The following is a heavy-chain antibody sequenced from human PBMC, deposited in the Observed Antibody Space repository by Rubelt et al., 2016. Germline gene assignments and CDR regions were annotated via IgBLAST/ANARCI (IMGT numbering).Heavy chain of an antibody. Sequence: QVQLQESGPGLVKASETLSLTCTLSGGSISGYYWNWIRQPPGKGLEWIGYISYSGSTNYNPSLKSRVTISVDTSKNQFSLKLSSVTAVDTAVYYCARRGTDGSSSSCYNWFDPWGQGTLVTVSS. CDR1: GGSISGYY. D-gene: IGHD2-2*01. J-gene: IGHJ5*02. CDR3: ARRGTDGSSSSCYNWFDP. V-gene: IGHV4-59*01. CDR2: ISYSGST.